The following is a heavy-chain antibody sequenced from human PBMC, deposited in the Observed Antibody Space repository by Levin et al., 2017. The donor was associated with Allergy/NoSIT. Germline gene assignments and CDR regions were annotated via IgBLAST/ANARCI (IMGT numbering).Heavy chain of an antibody. J-gene: IGHJ4*02. CDR3: AKGGLQLVRFHFDY. CDR1: GFTFSSYG. CDR2: ISYDGSNQ. D-gene: IGHD6-13*01. Sequence: GESLKISCAASGFTFSSYGMHWVRQAPGKGLEWVAVISYDGSNQYYADSVKGRFTISRDNSKDTLYLHMDSLRAEDTAVYYCAKGGLQLVRFHFDYWGQGALVTVSS. V-gene: IGHV3-30*18.